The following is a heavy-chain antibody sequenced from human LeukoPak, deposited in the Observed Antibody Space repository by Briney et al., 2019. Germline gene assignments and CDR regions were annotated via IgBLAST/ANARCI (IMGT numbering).Heavy chain of an antibody. D-gene: IGHD4-17*01. CDR2: INPSGGST. CDR1: GYTFTSYY. J-gene: IGHJ3*02. V-gene: IGHV1-46*01. Sequence: ASVKVSCKASGYTFTSYYMHWVRQAPGQGLEWMGIINPSGGSTSYAQKFQGRVTMTRDTSTSTVYMELSSLRSEDTAVYYCAREGGSVTRSEAAVFDIWGLGTMVTVSS. CDR3: AREGGSVTRSEAAVFDI.